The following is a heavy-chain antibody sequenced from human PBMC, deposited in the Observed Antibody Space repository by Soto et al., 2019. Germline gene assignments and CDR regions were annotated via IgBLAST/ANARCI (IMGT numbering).Heavy chain of an antibody. CDR2: ICYSGGSQ. CDR3: AREKYSSGCDY. Sequence: GGSLRLSCVTSGFSLSSYGMHWVRQAPGKGLEWLSAICYSGGSQYYGDSVRGRFTISRDNSKNTLYLQMNSLRAEDTAVYYCAREKYSSGCDYWGQGTLVTVSS. J-gene: IGHJ4*02. CDR1: GFSLSSYG. D-gene: IGHD6-19*01. V-gene: IGHV3-NL1*01.